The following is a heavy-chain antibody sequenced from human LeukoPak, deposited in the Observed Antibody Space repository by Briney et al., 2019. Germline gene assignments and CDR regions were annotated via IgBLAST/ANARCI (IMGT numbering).Heavy chain of an antibody. CDR1: GGSFSDYY. CDR2: ISGSGGST. D-gene: IGHD1-26*01. CDR3: AKETAGSYYPIDY. J-gene: IGHJ4*02. Sequence: ETLSLTCAVYGGSFSDYYWNWIRQSPGKGLEWVSAISGSGGSTYYADSVKGRYTISRDNSKNTLYLLMSSLRAEDTAVYYCAKETAGSYYPIDYWGQGTLVTVSS. V-gene: IGHV3-23*01.